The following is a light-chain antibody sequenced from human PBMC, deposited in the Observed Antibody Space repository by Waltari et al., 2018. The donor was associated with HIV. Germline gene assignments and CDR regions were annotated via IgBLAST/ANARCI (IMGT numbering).Light chain of an antibody. CDR2: GAS. Sequence: VIWMTQSPALLPASTGDKVNITCRLSLAIDNYLAWYQQRPGKAPNLLIYGASTLQSGVPSRISGSGSGTDFTLTISCLQPEDFAVYYCQQYYAFPRTFGHGTKVEVK. V-gene: IGKV1D-8*01. J-gene: IGKJ1*01. CDR1: LAIDNY. CDR3: QQYYAFPRT.